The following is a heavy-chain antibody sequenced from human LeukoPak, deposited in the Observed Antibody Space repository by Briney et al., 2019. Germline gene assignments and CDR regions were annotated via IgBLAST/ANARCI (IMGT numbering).Heavy chain of an antibody. Sequence: ESGPTLVNPTQTLTLTCTFSGFSLRTNGVGVSWIRQPPGKALEWLALIYWDDDKRYIPSLKSRLTITKDTSKNQVVLTMTNMDPVDTATYYCAQIITTVTTLWGQGTLVTVSS. J-gene: IGHJ4*02. V-gene: IGHV2-5*02. D-gene: IGHD4-17*01. CDR2: IYWDDDK. CDR1: GFSLRTNGVG. CDR3: AQIITTVTTL.